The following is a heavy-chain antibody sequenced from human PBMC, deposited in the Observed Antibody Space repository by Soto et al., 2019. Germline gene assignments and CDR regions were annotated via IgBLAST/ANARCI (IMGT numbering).Heavy chain of an antibody. Sequence: QVHLVQSGVEVKTPGASVKVSCQASGYTFFTYDISWVRQAPGQGLEWMGWIRTDNGDTKYAQKVPGRVTMTTATSTTTAYLELRSLRSDDTAVYYCARHHGPTTSENWFDPWGQGTLVTVSS. V-gene: IGHV1-18*01. CDR3: ARHHGPTTSENWFDP. J-gene: IGHJ5*02. CDR2: IRTDNGDT. CDR1: GYTFFTYD. D-gene: IGHD5-12*01.